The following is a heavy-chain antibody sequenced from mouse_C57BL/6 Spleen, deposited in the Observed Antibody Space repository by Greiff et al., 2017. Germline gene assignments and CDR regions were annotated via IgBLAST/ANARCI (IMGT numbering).Heavy chain of an antibody. CDR2: IRLKSDNYAT. Sequence: EVQVVESGGGLVQPGGSMKLSCVASGFTFSNYWMNWVRQSPEKGLEWVAQIRLKSDNYATHYAESVKGRFTISRDDSKSSVYLQMNNLRAEDTGIYYCTADAQATFFDYWGQGTTLTVSS. CDR1: GFTFSNYW. J-gene: IGHJ2*01. D-gene: IGHD3-2*02. V-gene: IGHV6-3*01. CDR3: TADAQATFFDY.